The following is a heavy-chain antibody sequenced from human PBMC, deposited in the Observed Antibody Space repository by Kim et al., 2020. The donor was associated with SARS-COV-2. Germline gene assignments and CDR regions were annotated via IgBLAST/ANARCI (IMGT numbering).Heavy chain of an antibody. V-gene: IGHV3-33*01. Sequence: GGSLRLSCAASGFNFNPYAMHWVRQAPGKGLEWVAIIRSDGHTKYYTDSVKGRFTISRDNSKSSLYLQMDSLTAEDTALYYCARNTGSSLLPGDSWGQGTLVTVSS. J-gene: IGHJ4*02. CDR3: ARNTGSSLLPGDS. D-gene: IGHD6-19*01. CDR1: GFNFNPYA. CDR2: IRSDGHTK.